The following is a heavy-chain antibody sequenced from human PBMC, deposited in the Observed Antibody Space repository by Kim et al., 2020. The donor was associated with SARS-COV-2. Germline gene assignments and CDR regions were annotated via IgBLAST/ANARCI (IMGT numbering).Heavy chain of an antibody. CDR3: ARISSSWTHYYYYYMDV. Sequence: GESLKISCKGSGYSFTSYWIGWVRQMPGKGLEWMGIIYPGDSDTRYSPSFQGQVTFSADKSISTAYLQWSSLKASDTAMYYCARISSSWTHYYYYYMDVWGKGTTVTVSS. D-gene: IGHD6-13*01. J-gene: IGHJ6*03. CDR1: GYSFTSYW. V-gene: IGHV5-51*01. CDR2: IYPGDSDT.